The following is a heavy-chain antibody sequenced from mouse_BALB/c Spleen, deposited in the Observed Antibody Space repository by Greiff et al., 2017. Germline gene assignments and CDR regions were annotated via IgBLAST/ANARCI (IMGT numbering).Heavy chain of an antibody. CDR2: ISSGSSTI. J-gene: IGHJ4*01. V-gene: IGHV5-17*02. Sequence: EVQRVESGGGLVQPGGSRKLSCAASGFTFSSFGMHWVRQAPEKGLEWVAYISSGSSTIYYADTVKGRFTISRDNPKNTLFLQMSSLRSEDTAMYYCARGYYGGSLYYAMDYWGQGTSVTVSS. CDR1: GFTFSSFG. CDR3: ARGYYGGSLYYAMDY. D-gene: IGHD1-1*01.